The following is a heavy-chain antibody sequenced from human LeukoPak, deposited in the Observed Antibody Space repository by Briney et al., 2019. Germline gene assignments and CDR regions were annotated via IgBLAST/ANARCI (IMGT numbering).Heavy chain of an antibody. D-gene: IGHD3-3*01. CDR1: GGSISSYY. V-gene: IGHV4-4*09. J-gene: IGHJ4*02. CDR2: IYTSGST. Sequence: PSETQSLTCTVSGGSISSYYWSWIRQPPGKGLEWIGYIYTSGSTNYNPSLKSRVTISVDTSKNQFSLKLSSVTAADTAVYYCASASQYYDFWSGYHYYFDYWGQGTLVTVSS. CDR3: ASASQYYDFWSGYHYYFDY.